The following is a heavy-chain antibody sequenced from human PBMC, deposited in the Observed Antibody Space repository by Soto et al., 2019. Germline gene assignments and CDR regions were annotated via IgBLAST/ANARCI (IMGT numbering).Heavy chain of an antibody. D-gene: IGHD1-7*01. V-gene: IGHV1-46*01. CDR2: INPSGGST. CDR3: AREQGDGNYANNWFDP. Sequence: ASVKVSCKASGYTFTSYYMHWVRQAPGQGLEWMEIINPSGGSTSYAQKFQGRVTMTRDTSTSTVYMELSSLRSEDTAVYYCAREQGDGNYANNWFDPWGQGTLVTVSS. J-gene: IGHJ5*02. CDR1: GYTFTSYY.